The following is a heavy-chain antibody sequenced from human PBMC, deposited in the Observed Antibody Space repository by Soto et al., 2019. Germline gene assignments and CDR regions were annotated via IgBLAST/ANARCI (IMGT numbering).Heavy chain of an antibody. Sequence: GGSLRLSCAASGFSFSIYSMNWVRQAPGKGLEWVSSISSSSSYICYADSVKGRFTISRDNAKNSLYLHMNSLRAEDTAVYYCARDRLNFCSSSSCYLFCMDVWGQGTTVTV. D-gene: IGHD2-2*01. J-gene: IGHJ6*02. V-gene: IGHV3-21*01. CDR2: ISSSSSYI. CDR1: GFSFSIYS. CDR3: ARDRLNFCSSSSCYLFCMDV.